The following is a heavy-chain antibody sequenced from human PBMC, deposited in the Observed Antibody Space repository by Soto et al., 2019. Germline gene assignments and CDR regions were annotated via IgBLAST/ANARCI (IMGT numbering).Heavy chain of an antibody. D-gene: IGHD3-16*02. CDR3: AGEVWGSYRWNY. CDR2: INSGSGYT. Sequence: QVQLVQSGAEVKEPGASVKVSCKASGHTSATYAMHWVRQAPGQGLEWVGCINSGSGYTKYSQKFQGRVTITRDASASTAYMDLSILTSEDTAVYYCAGEVWGSYRWNYWGQGTLFTVSS. CDR1: GHTSATYA. V-gene: IGHV1-3*01. J-gene: IGHJ4*02.